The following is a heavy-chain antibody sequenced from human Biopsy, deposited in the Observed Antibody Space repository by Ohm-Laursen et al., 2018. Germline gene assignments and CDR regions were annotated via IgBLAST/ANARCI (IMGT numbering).Heavy chain of an antibody. CDR1: GYTFPNFG. D-gene: IGHD3-22*01. V-gene: IGHV1-18*01. J-gene: IGHJ3*01. Sequence: GPSVKVSCKASGYTFPNFGISWVRQAPGRGLEWMGWISPYNGNGDYEKNFHGRVTLTADTSTSTVYMELRSLRSGDTAVYYCATSHYFESTGYAFDFWGQGTMVSVSS. CDR3: ATSHYFESTGYAFDF. CDR2: ISPYNGNG.